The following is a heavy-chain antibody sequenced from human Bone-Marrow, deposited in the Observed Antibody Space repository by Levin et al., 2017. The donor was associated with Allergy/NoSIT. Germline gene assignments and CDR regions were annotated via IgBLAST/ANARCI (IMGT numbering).Heavy chain of an antibody. D-gene: IGHD2-21*02. CDR2: IYSGGST. CDR1: GFTVSSNY. J-gene: IGHJ2*01. CDR3: ARVGRMVTMNWYFDL. Sequence: PGESLKISCAASGFTVSSNYMSWVRQAPGKGLEWVSVIYSGGSTYYADSVKGRFTISRDNSKNTLYLQMNSLRAEDTAVYYCARVGRMVTMNWYFDLWGRGTLVTVSS. V-gene: IGHV3-53*01.